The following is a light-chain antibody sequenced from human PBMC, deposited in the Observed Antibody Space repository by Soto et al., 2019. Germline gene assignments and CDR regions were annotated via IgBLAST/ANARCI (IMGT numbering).Light chain of an antibody. Sequence: QSVLTKPPSVSGAPGQRVTISCTGSSSNIGAGYHVHWYQQLPGTAPKLLIYGNTNRPSGVPDRFSGSKSGTSASLAITGLQAEDEADYYCQSYDSSLSGSKVFGGGTKVTVL. J-gene: IGLJ2*01. V-gene: IGLV1-40*01. CDR1: SSNIGAGYH. CDR3: QSYDSSLSGSKV. CDR2: GNT.